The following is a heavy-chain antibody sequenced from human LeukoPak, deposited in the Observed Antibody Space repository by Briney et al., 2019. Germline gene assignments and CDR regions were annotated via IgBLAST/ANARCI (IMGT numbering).Heavy chain of an antibody. CDR3: ARDPRDTAMVTGY. V-gene: IGHV4-39*07. CDR1: GGSISSSSYY. CDR2: IYYSGST. D-gene: IGHD5-18*01. J-gene: IGHJ4*02. Sequence: PSGTLSLTCTVSGGSISSSSYYWGWIRQPPGKGLEWIGSIYYSGSTYYNPSLKSRVTISVDTSKNQFSLKLSSVTTADTAVYYCARDPRDTAMVTGYWGQGTLVTVSS.